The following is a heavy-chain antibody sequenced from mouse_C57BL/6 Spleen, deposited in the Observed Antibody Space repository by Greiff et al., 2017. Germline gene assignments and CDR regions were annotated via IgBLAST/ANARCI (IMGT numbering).Heavy chain of an antibody. D-gene: IGHD4-1*01. CDR1: GYTFTSYW. Sequence: VQLQQPGAELVRPGSSVKLSCKASGYTFTSYWMHWVKQRPIQGLEWIGNIDPSDSETHYNQKFKDKATLTVDKSSSTAYMQLSSLTSEDSAVYYCARKGSLTGRFAYWGQGTLVTVSA. J-gene: IGHJ3*01. V-gene: IGHV1-52*01. CDR3: ARKGSLTGRFAY. CDR2: IDPSDSET.